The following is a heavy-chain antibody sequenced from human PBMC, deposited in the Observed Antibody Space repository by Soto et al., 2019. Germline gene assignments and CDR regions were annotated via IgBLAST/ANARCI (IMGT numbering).Heavy chain of an antibody. CDR2: INHSGST. CDR1: GGSFSGYY. J-gene: IGHJ5*02. CDR3: ARVSGGPFDP. V-gene: IGHV4-34*01. Sequence: QVQLQQWGAGLLKPSETLSLTCAVYGGSFSGYYWSWIRQPPGKGLEWIGEINHSGSTNYNPSLKSRVTISVDTSKNQFSLKLSSVTAADTAVYYCARVSGGPFDPWGQGTLVTVSS. D-gene: IGHD2-15*01.